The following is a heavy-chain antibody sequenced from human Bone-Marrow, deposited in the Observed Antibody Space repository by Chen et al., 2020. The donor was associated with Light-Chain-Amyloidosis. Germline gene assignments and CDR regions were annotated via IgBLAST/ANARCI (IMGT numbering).Heavy chain of an antibody. V-gene: IGHV3-48*03. CDR1: GFTFSSFE. J-gene: IGHJ2*01. D-gene: IGHD3-10*01. Sequence: EVQLLESGGDLVQPGGSLRLSCAASGFTFSSFEMNWVRQGPGKGLEWVSYISSGGSTRYYADSVKGRFTISRDNAENSLYLQLNSLRAEDTAIYYCAREGTMVRYSDLWGRGTLVTVSS. CDR2: ISSGGSTR. CDR3: AREGTMVRYSDL.